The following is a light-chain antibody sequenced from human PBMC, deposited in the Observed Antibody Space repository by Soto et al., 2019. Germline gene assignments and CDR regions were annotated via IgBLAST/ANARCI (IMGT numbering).Light chain of an antibody. V-gene: IGKV1-33*01. Sequence: DLQMTQSPSSLSASVGDRVTITCQASQDIGKYLNWYHQKPGKAPRLLIYDASTLETGVPSRFSGSGSGTDFTFTISSLQPDDIATYYCQQYDNLPLTFGPGTKVEMK. CDR2: DAS. J-gene: IGKJ3*01. CDR3: QQYDNLPLT. CDR1: QDIGKY.